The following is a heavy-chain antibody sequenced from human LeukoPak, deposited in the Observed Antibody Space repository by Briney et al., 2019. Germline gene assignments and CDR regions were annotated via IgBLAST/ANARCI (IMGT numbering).Heavy chain of an antibody. CDR3: ARTPGPVVPITILIDAFDI. D-gene: IGHD2-2*01. J-gene: IGHJ3*02. Sequence: GESLRLSCAASGFSVSSKYMSWVRQAPGKGQEWDSVIYSGGGTYYADSVKGRFTISRVNYKNTLYVQMNSLRAEDTAVYYCARTPGPVVPITILIDAFDIWGQGTVVTVSS. CDR2: IYSGGGT. V-gene: IGHV3-53*01. CDR1: GFSVSSKY.